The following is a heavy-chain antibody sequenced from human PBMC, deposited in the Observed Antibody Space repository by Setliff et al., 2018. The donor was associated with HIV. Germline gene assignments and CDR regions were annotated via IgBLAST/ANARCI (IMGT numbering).Heavy chain of an antibody. CDR3: ATSDYGGGSGHFQH. D-gene: IGHD4-17*01. J-gene: IGHJ1*01. Sequence: GGSLKLSCKGSRYSFSNYLIAWVRQMPGKGLEGMGISYPGDSETRYSPSFQGQVTMFAGKSISTAYLQLSSLKASDTALYYCATSDYGGGSGHFQHWGQGSRVTVS. CDR2: SYPGDSET. V-gene: IGHV5-51*01. CDR1: RYSFSNYL.